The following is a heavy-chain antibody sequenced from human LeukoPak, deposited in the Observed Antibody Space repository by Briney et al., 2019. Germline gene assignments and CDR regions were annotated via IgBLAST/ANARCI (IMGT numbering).Heavy chain of an antibody. Sequence: GASVKVSCKASGYTFTSCGISWVRQAPGQGLEWMGWISAYNGNTNYAQKLQGRVTMTTDTSTSTAYMELRSLRSDDTAVYYCARDSASGEGPQVDTAMVPVDYWGQGTLVTVSS. D-gene: IGHD5-18*01. J-gene: IGHJ4*02. CDR2: ISAYNGNT. CDR3: ARDSASGEGPQVDTAMVPVDY. V-gene: IGHV1-18*01. CDR1: GYTFTSCG.